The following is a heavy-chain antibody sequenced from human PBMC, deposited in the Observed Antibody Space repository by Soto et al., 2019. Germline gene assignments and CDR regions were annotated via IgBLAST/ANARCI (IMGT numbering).Heavy chain of an antibody. CDR1: GFTFSSYG. D-gene: IGHD2-8*01. J-gene: IGHJ4*02. CDR2: ISYDGSNK. V-gene: IGHV3-30*18. Sequence: PGGSLRLSCAASGFTFSSYGMHWVRQAPGKGLEWVAVISYDGSNKYYADSVKGRFTISRDNSKNTLYLQMNSLRAEDTAVYYCAKAMVALDYWGQGTLVTVSS. CDR3: AKAMVALDY.